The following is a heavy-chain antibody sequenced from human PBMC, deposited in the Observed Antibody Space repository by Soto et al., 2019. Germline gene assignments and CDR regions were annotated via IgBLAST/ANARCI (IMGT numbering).Heavy chain of an antibody. CDR1: GFPFSDYW. J-gene: IGHJ4*02. Sequence: GGSLRLSCAASGFPFSDYWMNWVRQAPGKGLEWVASIKYDGAEKTYVDSVKGRFTISRDNPKNSVYLQMASLRAEDTAVYYCARDGVAPGLYFDHWGQGTPVTVSS. CDR3: ARDGVAPGLYFDH. V-gene: IGHV3-7*05. CDR2: IKYDGAEK. D-gene: IGHD3-10*01.